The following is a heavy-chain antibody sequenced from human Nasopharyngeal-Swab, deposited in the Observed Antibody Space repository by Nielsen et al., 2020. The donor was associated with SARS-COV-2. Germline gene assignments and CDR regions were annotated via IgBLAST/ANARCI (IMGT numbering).Heavy chain of an antibody. V-gene: IGHV3-49*03. CDR1: GISFGDYA. D-gene: IGHD6-6*01. CDR2: IRSKAYGGTT. J-gene: IGHJ3*02. Sequence: GESLKISCTTSGISFGDYAIIWFRQAPGKGLEWVGFIRSKAYGGTTEYAASVKGRFTISRDDSKSIAYLQMNSLKTEDTAVYYCTRDGDLEYSSSSGGFEAFDIWGQGTMVTVSS. CDR3: TRDGDLEYSSSSGGFEAFDI.